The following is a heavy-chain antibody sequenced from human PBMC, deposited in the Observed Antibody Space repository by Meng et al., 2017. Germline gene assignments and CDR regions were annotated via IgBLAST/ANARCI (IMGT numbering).Heavy chain of an antibody. CDR3: ARVAVGYFDRAPYYFDY. D-gene: IGHD3-9*01. Sequence: GESLKISCAASGFTFSDHYMDWVRQAPGKGLEWVGRIRSKVNSYTREYAASVKGRFAISRDDSKNSLYLQMNSLRTEDTAVYYCARVAVGYFDRAPYYFDYWGQGTLVTVSS. CDR2: IRSKVNSYTR. J-gene: IGHJ4*02. CDR1: GFTFSDHY. V-gene: IGHV3-72*01.